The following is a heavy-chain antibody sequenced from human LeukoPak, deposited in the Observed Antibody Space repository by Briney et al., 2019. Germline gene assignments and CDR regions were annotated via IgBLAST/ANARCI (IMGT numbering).Heavy chain of an antibody. V-gene: IGHV4-4*07. J-gene: IGHJ3*02. D-gene: IGHD3-22*01. CDR1: GGSISSYY. CDR3: VRNFDSYNAFDI. Sequence: PSETLSRTCTVSGGSISSYYWSWIRQPAGKGLEWIGRIYTSGSTNYNPSLKSRVTMSVDTSKNQFSLKLSSVTAADTAVYYCVRNFDSYNAFDIWGQGTMVTVSS. CDR2: IYTSGST.